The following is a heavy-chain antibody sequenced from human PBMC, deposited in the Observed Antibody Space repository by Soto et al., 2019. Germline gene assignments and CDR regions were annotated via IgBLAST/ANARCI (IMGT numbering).Heavy chain of an antibody. CDR2: IYLGDSDT. Sequence: GESLQISCKGSGYSFTNYWIGWVRQMPGKGLEWMGTIYLGDSDTRYSPSFQGRVTISADKSISAAYLQWGSLKASDTAMYYCARHNVCHEVFFPINSLDPWGKGILGTGSS. CDR3: ARHNVCHEVFFPINSLDP. V-gene: IGHV5-51*01. D-gene: IGHD1-20*01. J-gene: IGHJ5*02. CDR1: GYSFTNYW.